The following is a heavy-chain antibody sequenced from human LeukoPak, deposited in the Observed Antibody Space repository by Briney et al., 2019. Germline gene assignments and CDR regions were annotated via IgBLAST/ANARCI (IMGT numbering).Heavy chain of an antibody. Sequence: GESLKISCKGSGYSFTSYWIAWVRQMPGKGLEWMAIIYPVDSTTRYSPSFQGQVTISVDKSTSTAYLQWSALKASDTAIYYCAIIQYITSFDYWGQGSLVTVSS. D-gene: IGHD6-13*01. CDR3: AIIQYITSFDY. CDR2: IYPVDSTT. J-gene: IGHJ4*02. V-gene: IGHV5-51*01. CDR1: GYSFTSYW.